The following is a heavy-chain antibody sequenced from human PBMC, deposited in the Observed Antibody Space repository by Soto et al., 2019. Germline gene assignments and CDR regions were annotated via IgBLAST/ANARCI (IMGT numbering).Heavy chain of an antibody. CDR3: ARVVQFYDSSGYSFYYFDY. D-gene: IGHD3-22*01. Sequence: SETLSLTCTVSGESINSADYYWSWLRQPPGKGLEWIGYIYYSRSDYYNPSLGRRATITIDTSRNQFSLNLMSVTAADTAVYYCARVVQFYDSSGYSFYYFDYWGQGALVTVSS. CDR2: IYYSRSD. J-gene: IGHJ4*02. CDR1: GESINSADYY. V-gene: IGHV4-30-4*01.